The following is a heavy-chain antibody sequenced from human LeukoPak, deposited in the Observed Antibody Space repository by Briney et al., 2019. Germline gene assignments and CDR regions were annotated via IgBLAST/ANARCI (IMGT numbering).Heavy chain of an antibody. V-gene: IGHV1-46*01. CDR1: GYTFTSYY. J-gene: IGHJ4*02. Sequence: ASVKVSCEASGYTFTSYYIHWVRQAPGQGPEWMGIINPSAGSTSYAQKFQGRVTMTRDTSTSTVYMELSNLRSEDTAVYYCARGGGTAVADRKSKFDDWGQGTLVTVSS. CDR3: ARGGGTAVADRKSKFDD. CDR2: INPSAGST. D-gene: IGHD6-19*01.